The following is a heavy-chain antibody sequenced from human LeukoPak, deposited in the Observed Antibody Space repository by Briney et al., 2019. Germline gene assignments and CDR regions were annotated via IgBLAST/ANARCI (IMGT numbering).Heavy chain of an antibody. CDR3: AKYGTGYFDY. CDR1: GYTFTRYG. Sequence: ASVKVSCKASGYTFTRYGISWVRQAPGQGLEWMGWISAYNGNTNYAQKFQGGITMTTDTSTSTAYMELRSLTSDDTAIYYCAKYGTGYFDYWGQGTLITVSS. D-gene: IGHD2-8*02. J-gene: IGHJ4*02. V-gene: IGHV1-18*01. CDR2: ISAYNGNT.